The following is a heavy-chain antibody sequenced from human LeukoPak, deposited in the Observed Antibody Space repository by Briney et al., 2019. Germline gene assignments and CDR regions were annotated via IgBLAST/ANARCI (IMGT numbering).Heavy chain of an antibody. CDR2: ISSSSSYI. D-gene: IGHD3-22*01. CDR3: ARGAYYYDSSGYYYFDY. J-gene: IGHJ4*02. Sequence: GALRLSCAASEFSVGSNYMTWVRPAPGKGLEWVSSISSSSSYIYYADSVKGRFTISRDNAKNSLYLQMNSLRAEDTAVYYCARGAYYYDSSGYYYFDYWGQGTLVTVSS. V-gene: IGHV3-21*01. CDR1: EFSVGSNY.